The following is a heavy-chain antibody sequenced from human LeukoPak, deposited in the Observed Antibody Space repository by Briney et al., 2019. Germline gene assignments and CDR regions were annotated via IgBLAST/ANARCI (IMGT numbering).Heavy chain of an antibody. V-gene: IGHV3-49*04. J-gene: IGHJ4*02. Sequence: GGSLRLSCTASGFTFSSYSINWVRQAPGKGLEWVGFIRSKAYGGTTEYAASVKGRFTISRDDSKSIAYLQMNSLKTEDTAVYYCTRAIAAAGTLDYWGQGTLVTVSS. D-gene: IGHD6-13*01. CDR1: GFTFSSYS. CDR2: IRSKAYGGTT. CDR3: TRAIAAAGTLDY.